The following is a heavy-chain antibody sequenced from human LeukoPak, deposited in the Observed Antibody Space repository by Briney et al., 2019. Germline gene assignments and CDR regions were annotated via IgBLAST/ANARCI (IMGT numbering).Heavy chain of an antibody. J-gene: IGHJ5*02. CDR2: TYHNGST. Sequence: SETLSLTCTVSGGSISSSTYSWGWIRQPPGKGLEWIGNTYHNGSTYYNPSLKSRVTISVGTSKNQFSLKLSSVTAADTAVYYCARDRPVTTALLPMGWFDPWGQGTLVTVSS. CDR1: GGSISSSTYS. CDR3: ARDRPVTTALLPMGWFDP. V-gene: IGHV4-39*07. D-gene: IGHD4-17*01.